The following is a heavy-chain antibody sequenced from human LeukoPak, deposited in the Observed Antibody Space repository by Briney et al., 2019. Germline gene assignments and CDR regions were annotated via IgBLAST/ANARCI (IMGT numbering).Heavy chain of an antibody. J-gene: IGHJ6*03. Sequence: ASVKVSCKASSYTFTNYAFTWVRQAPGQGLEWMGWISAYNGNTNYAQKLQGRVTMTTDTSTSTAYMELRSLRSDDTAVYYCARGRYDTYYMDVWGKGTTVTVSS. CDR1: SYTFTNYA. CDR3: ARGRYDTYYMDV. CDR2: ISAYNGNT. D-gene: IGHD3-10*01. V-gene: IGHV1-18*01.